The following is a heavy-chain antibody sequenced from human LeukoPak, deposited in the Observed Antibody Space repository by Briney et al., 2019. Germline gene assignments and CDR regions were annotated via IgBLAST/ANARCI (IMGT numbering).Heavy chain of an antibody. D-gene: IGHD4-17*01. CDR3: ARRTTGDDY. J-gene: IGHJ4*02. Sequence: GGSLRLSCAASGFTFSNYEMNWVRQAPGRGLEWVSYISSSGLTMYYADSVKGRFIISRDNAKNSLYLQMNSLRAGDTAVYYCARRTTGDDYWGQGTLVTVSS. V-gene: IGHV3-48*03. CDR2: ISSSGLTM. CDR1: GFTFSNYE.